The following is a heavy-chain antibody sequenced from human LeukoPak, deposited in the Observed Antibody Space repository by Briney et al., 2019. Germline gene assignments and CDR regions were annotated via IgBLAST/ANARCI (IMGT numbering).Heavy chain of an antibody. J-gene: IGHJ6*02. CDR1: GFTFTNYA. CDR3: AKGAAAGTWYYYAMDV. D-gene: IGHD6-13*01. Sequence: GGSLRLACVVSGFTFTNYAMSWVRQAPGKGLEWVSSISGSGASAYHADSVQGRFTILRDNSKNTLYLQMNSLRADDTAIYYCAKGAAAGTWYYYAMDVWGQGTTVTISS. CDR2: ISGSGASA. V-gene: IGHV3-23*01.